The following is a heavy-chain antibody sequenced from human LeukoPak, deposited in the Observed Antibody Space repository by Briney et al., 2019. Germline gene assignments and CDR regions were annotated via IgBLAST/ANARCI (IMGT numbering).Heavy chain of an antibody. CDR1: GFTINKYG. V-gene: IGHV3-30*02. CDR3: ATITGSPDY. J-gene: IGHJ4*02. Sequence: GGSLRLSCAASGFTINKYGIHWVRQAPGKGLEWVALISHDGENKFYADSVRGRFTISRDNSKNTVYLQMGSLRAEDTSLYYCATITGSPDYWGQGSLVTVSS. CDR2: ISHDGENK. D-gene: IGHD1-20*01.